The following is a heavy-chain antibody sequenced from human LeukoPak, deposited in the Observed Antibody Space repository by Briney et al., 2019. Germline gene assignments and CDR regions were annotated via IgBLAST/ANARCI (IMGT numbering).Heavy chain of an antibody. D-gene: IGHD3-22*01. CDR1: GFTFSSYA. CDR2: ISGSGSST. V-gene: IGHV3-23*01. Sequence: GGSLRLSCAASGFTFSSYAMSWVRRAPGKGLEWVSAISGSGSSTYYANSVKGRFTISRDKSKNTLYLQMNSLRAEDTAVYYCAKGATYSYDSSGYFDYWGQGTLVTVSS. J-gene: IGHJ4*02. CDR3: AKGATYSYDSSGYFDY.